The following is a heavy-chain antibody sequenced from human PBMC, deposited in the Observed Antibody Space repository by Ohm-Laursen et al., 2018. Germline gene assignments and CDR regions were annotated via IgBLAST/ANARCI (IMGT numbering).Heavy chain of an antibody. CDR2: IHYDGRT. D-gene: IGHD6-19*01. CDR3: ARLPDHSGWPFDY. J-gene: IGHJ4*02. V-gene: IGHV4-59*12. Sequence: GTLSLTCIVSDAAFRRDYWTWIRQFPGRAMEWIGYIHYDGRTVYNPSLRSRLTMSIDTSKEQFSLRLTSATAADTAIYYCARLPDHSGWPFDYWGQGTLVTVSS. CDR1: DAAFRRDY.